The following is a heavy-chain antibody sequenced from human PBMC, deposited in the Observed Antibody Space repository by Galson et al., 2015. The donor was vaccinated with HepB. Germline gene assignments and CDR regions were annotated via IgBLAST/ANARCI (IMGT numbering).Heavy chain of an antibody. J-gene: IGHJ6*02. CDR2: ISSSSSTI. Sequence: SLRLSCAASGFTFSSHSMNWVRQAPGKGLEWVSYISSSSSTIYYADSVKGRFTISRDNAKNSLYLQMNSLRDEDTAVYYCARAVIGSGWNFYYYYGMDVWGQGTTVTVSS. CDR3: ARAVIGSGWNFYYYYGMDV. V-gene: IGHV3-48*02. CDR1: GFTFSSHS. D-gene: IGHD6-19*01.